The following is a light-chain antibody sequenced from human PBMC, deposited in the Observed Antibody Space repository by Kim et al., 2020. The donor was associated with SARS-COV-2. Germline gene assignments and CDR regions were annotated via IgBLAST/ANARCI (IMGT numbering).Light chain of an antibody. J-gene: IGKJ4*01. CDR2: AAS. V-gene: IGKV1-12*01. Sequence: DIQMTQSPSSVSASVGDRVTITCRASQDISRSLGWYQQKPGKVPKLLIYAASSLQSGVPSRFSGSGSGTDFTLTITSLQPEDFATYYCQQDKSFPLTFGGGTKVDIK. CDR3: QQDKSFPLT. CDR1: QDISRS.